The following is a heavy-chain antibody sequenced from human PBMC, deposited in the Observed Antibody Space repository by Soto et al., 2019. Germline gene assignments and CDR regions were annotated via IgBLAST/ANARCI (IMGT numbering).Heavy chain of an antibody. J-gene: IGHJ4*02. CDR3: AREASLIYYGSGSYGAALGD. Sequence: PSQTLSLTCAISGDSVSSNSAAWNWIRQSPSRGLEWLGRTYYRSKWYNDYAVSVKSRITINPDTSKNQFSLQLNSVTPEDTAVYYCAREASLIYYGSGSYGAALGDWGQGTLVTVSS. D-gene: IGHD3-10*01. CDR2: TYYRSKWYN. CDR1: GDSVSSNSAA. V-gene: IGHV6-1*01.